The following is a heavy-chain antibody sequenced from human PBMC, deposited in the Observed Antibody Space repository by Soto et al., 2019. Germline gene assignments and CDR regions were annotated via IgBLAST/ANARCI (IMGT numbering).Heavy chain of an antibody. Sequence: ASVKVSCKASGGTCSSYAISWVRQAPGQGLEWMGGIIPIFGTANYAQKFQGRVTITADESTSTAYMELSSLRSEDKAVYYCARGLRYGGWLQRPQYAFDIWGQGIIFTVSS. V-gene: IGHV1-69*13. CDR2: IIPIFGTA. D-gene: IGHD5-12*01. CDR3: ARGLRYGGWLQRPQYAFDI. J-gene: IGHJ3*02. CDR1: GGTCSSYA.